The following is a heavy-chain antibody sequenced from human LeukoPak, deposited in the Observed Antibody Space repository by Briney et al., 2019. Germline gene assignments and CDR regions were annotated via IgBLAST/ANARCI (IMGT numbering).Heavy chain of an antibody. CDR3: ARDPRYSGYDYFDY. D-gene: IGHD5-12*01. V-gene: IGHV3-48*01. CDR1: GFTFSSYS. J-gene: IGHJ4*02. Sequence: PGGSLRLSCAASGFTFSSYSMNWVRQAPGKGLEWISYIRSNSDTIYYADSVKGRVTISRDNAENSLYLQMSSLRAEDTAVYYCARDPRYSGYDYFDYWGQGTLVTVSS. CDR2: IRSNSDTI.